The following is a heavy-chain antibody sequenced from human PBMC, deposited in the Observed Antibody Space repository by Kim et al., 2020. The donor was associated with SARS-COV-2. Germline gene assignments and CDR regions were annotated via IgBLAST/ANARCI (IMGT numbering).Heavy chain of an antibody. D-gene: IGHD1-1*01. Sequence: GGSLRLSCAASGFTFRNYWMNWVRQVPGKGLEWVASIKSDGSEKYYVDSMYGLLTISRDNAKNSVFLEVNGLRAEDTAVYYCARNIVNETFDSWGQRTLVTVSS. CDR1: GFTFRNYW. V-gene: IGHV3-7*03. CDR2: IKSDGSEK. CDR3: ARNIVNETFDS. J-gene: IGHJ4*02.